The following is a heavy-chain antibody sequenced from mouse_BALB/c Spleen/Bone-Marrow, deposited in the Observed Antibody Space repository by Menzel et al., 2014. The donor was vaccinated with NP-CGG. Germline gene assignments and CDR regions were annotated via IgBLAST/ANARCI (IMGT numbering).Heavy chain of an antibody. V-gene: IGHV14-3*02. CDR3: ATYRYGWYFDV. J-gene: IGHJ1*01. CDR2: IDPANGNT. CDR1: GFNNKDTY. Sequence: VQLQQSGAKLVKPGASVKLSCTASGFNNKDTYMHWVKQRPEQGLEWIGRIDPANGNTKYDPKFQGKATITADTSSNTAYLQLSSLTSEDTAVYYCATYRYGWYFDVWGAGTTVTVSS. D-gene: IGHD2-14*01.